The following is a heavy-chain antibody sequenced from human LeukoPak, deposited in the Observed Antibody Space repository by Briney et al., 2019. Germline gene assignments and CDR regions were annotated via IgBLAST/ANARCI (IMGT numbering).Heavy chain of an antibody. CDR3: AKNGDRGAYCSGGSCYPYYYYYMDV. CDR2: IYSCGST. CDR1: GFTVSSNY. D-gene: IGHD2-15*01. J-gene: IGHJ6*03. V-gene: IGHV3-53*01. Sequence: GGSLRLSCAASGFTVSSNYMSWARQAPGKGLEWVSVIYSCGSTYYADSVKGRFTISRDNSKNTLYLQMNSLRAEDTAIYYCAKNGDRGAYCSGGSCYPYYYYYMDVWGKGTTVTVSS.